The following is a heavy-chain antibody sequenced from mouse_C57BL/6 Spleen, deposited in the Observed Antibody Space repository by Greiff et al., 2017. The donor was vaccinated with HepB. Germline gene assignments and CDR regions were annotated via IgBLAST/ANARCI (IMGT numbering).Heavy chain of an antibody. J-gene: IGHJ2*01. CDR1: GFTFSSYG. D-gene: IGHD4-1*01. CDR3: ARRETGTDY. Sequence: EVKLMESGGDLVKPGGSLKLSRAASGFTFSSYGMSWVRQTPDKRLEWVATISSGGSYTYYPDSVKGRFTISRDNAKNTLYLQMSSLKSEDTAMYYCARRETGTDYWGQGTTLTVSS. V-gene: IGHV5-6*02. CDR2: ISSGGSYT.